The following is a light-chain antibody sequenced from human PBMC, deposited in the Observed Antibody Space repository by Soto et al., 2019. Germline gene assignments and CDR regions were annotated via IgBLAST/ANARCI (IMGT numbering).Light chain of an antibody. CDR3: QQTYITPFT. CDR1: QSITDY. Sequence: DIQMTQSPSSLSASVGDRVTITCRASQSITDYLYWYQQKPGKAPKLLIYAASSLQSGVPSRFSASGSGTDFTLTISRLQPEDFATYFCQQTYITPFTFGQGTRLEMK. CDR2: AAS. J-gene: IGKJ5*01. V-gene: IGKV1-39*01.